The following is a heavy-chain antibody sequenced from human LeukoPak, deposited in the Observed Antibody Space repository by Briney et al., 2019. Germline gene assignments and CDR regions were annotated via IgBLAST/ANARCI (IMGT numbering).Heavy chain of an antibody. D-gene: IGHD1-26*01. CDR3: ARSSGGYSGFDY. V-gene: IGHV4-34*01. J-gene: IGHJ4*02. CDR1: GGSFSGYY. Sequence: SETLSLTCAVYGGSFSGYYWSWIRQPPGKGLEWIGEINHSGSTNYNPSLKSRVTISVDTSKNQFSLKLSSVTAADTAVYYCARSSGGYSGFDYWGQGTLVTVSS. CDR2: INHSGST.